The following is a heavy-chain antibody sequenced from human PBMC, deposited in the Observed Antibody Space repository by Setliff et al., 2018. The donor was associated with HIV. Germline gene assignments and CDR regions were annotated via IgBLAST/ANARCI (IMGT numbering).Heavy chain of an antibody. CDR3: ARDRGYCSGASCYGLDY. J-gene: IGHJ4*02. CDR2: INAGTGDI. Sequence: ASVKVSCKGSGYAFVTYAMHWVRQAPGQRLEWMGWINAGTGDIEYSQKFQGRVTITRDRSANTVYMELIRLTSADTAVYYCARDRGYCSGASCYGLDYWGQGTLVTVSS. D-gene: IGHD2-15*01. CDR1: GYAFVTYA. V-gene: IGHV1-3*01.